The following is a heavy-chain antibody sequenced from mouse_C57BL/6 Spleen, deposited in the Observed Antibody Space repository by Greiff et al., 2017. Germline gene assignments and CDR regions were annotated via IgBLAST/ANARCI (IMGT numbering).Heavy chain of an antibody. J-gene: IGHJ3*01. CDR2: IRNKANNHAT. D-gene: IGHD2-3*01. CDR1: GFTFSDAW. CDR3: TRGWLLTWFAY. V-gene: IGHV6-6*01. Sequence: EVQGVESGGGLVQPGGSMKLSCAASGFTFSDAWMDWVRQSPEKGLEWVAEIRNKANNHATYYAESVKGRFTISRDDSKSSVYLQMNSLRAEDTGIYYCTRGWLLTWFAYWGQGTLVTVSA.